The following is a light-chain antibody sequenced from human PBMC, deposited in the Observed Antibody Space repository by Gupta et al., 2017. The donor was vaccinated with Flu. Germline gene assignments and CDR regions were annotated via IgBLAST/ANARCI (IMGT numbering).Light chain of an antibody. V-gene: IGKV1-5*03. Sequence: DIHLTQSPSTLAASVGDSVTITCRASQYFTTRLAWYQQKPGEAPNFLIYTASSLESGVPSGFSGSGSGTEFTLTINSLQPDDFATYYCQQYHIYPWTFGQGTKVEIK. CDR1: QYFTTR. J-gene: IGKJ1*01. CDR2: TAS. CDR3: QQYHIYPWT.